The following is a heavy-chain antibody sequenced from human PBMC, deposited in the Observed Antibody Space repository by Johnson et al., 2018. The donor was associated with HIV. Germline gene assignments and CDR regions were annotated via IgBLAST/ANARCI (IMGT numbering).Heavy chain of an antibody. CDR3: TKGDNSGYYVAFDI. J-gene: IGHJ3*02. Sequence: VLLVESGGGLVQPGGSLRLSCAASGFIFSGYVMSWVRQAPGKGLEWVSAISGSGDTTFSAASVRGRFTISRDNSKNTLYLQMNSLRAEDTAVYYCTKGDNSGYYVAFDIWGQGTMVSVSS. CDR1: GFIFSGYV. D-gene: IGHD3-22*01. V-gene: IGHV3-23*04. CDR2: ISGSGDTT.